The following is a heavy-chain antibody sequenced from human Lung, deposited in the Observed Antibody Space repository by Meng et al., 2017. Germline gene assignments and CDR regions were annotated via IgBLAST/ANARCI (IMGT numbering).Heavy chain of an antibody. CDR2: INTDTRNP. D-gene: IGHD3-22*01. V-gene: IGHV7-4-1*02. CDR3: ARGDLGMSGYYYTVH. CDR1: GYTFTTYA. J-gene: IGHJ4*02. Sequence: QVQLVQSGSELKKPGASAKTSCKASGYTFTTYAMNWVRQSPGQGLEWMGWINTDTRNPTYAQGFTGRFVFSLDTSVSTAYLQISSLMAEDTAIYYCARGDLGMSGYYYTVHWGQGTLVTVSS.